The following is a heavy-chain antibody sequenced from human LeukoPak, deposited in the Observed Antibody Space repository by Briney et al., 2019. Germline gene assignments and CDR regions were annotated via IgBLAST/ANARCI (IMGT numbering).Heavy chain of an antibody. D-gene: IGHD2-2*01. CDR2: IYTSGST. J-gene: IGHJ3*02. CDR3: ARQKCTSTSCLTKNAFDI. Sequence: SETLSLTCTVSGSISGYYWSWIRQPPGKGLEWIGYIYTSGSTNYNPSLESRVTISVATSKNQFSLDLSSVTDADTAVYYCARQKCTSTSCLTKNAFDIWGQGTMVTVSS. CDR1: GSISGYY. V-gene: IGHV4-4*09.